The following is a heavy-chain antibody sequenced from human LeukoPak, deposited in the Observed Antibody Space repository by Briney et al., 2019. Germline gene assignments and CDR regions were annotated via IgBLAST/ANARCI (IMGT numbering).Heavy chain of an antibody. D-gene: IGHD3-3*01. V-gene: IGHV4-59*08. CDR2: IYYSGST. CDR3: ARSSGGLDY. Sequence: SETLSLTCTVSGGSISSYYWSWIRQPPGRGLEWIGYIYYSGSTNYNPSLKSRVTISVDTSKNQFSLKLSSVTAADTAVYYCARSSGGLDYWGQGTLVTVSS. J-gene: IGHJ4*02. CDR1: GGSISSYY.